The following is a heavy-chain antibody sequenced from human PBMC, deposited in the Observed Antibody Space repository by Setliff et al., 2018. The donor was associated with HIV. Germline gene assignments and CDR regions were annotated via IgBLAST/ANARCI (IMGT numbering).Heavy chain of an antibody. V-gene: IGHV4-39*07. Sequence: PSETLSLTCTVSGDSIVDTIFYWGWVRQPPGKGLEWIGGIHESGITNYNPSLKSRVTLSIHKSEDQFSLKLTSVTVADTAVYYCAREGSERFFDLWGRGTLVTVSS. CDR2: IHESGIT. J-gene: IGHJ2*01. CDR3: AREGSERFFDL. CDR1: GDSIVDTIFY.